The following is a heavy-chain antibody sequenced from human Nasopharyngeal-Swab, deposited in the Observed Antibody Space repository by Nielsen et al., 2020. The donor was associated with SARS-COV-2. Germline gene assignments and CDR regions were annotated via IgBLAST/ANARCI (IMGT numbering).Heavy chain of an antibody. J-gene: IGHJ6*03. CDR1: GFTFSSYS. V-gene: IGHV3-21*01. Sequence: GGSLRLSCAASGFTFSSYSMNWVRQAPGKGLEWVSSISSSSSYIYYADSVKGRFTISRDNAKNSLYLQMNSLRAEDTAVYYCARGLRFSVNWYYYYYMDVWGKGTTVTVSS. CDR2: ISSSSSYI. CDR3: ARGLRFSVNWYYYYYMDV. D-gene: IGHD3-3*01.